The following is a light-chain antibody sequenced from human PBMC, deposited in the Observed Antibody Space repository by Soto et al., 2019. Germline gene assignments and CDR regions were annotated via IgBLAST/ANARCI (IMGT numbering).Light chain of an antibody. Sequence: ALTQPPSASGSPGQSVTISCTGTNSDIGGYNYVSWYQQHSGKAPKLMIYEVTKRPSGVPDRFSGSKSGNTASLTVSGLQGEDEADYYCSSYAGTHTFVFGTGTKVTV. CDR2: EVT. J-gene: IGLJ1*01. CDR3: SSYAGTHTFV. CDR1: NSDIGGYNY. V-gene: IGLV2-8*01.